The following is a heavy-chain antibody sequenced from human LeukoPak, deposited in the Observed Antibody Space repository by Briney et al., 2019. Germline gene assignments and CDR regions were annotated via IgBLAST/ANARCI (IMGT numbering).Heavy chain of an antibody. CDR2: LSSGSAYI. D-gene: IGHD3-10*01. V-gene: IGHV3-21*01. CDR3: ARDVSGISDY. Sequence: GGSLRLSCAASGFTFSSYSMNWVRPAPGQGLEWVSALSSGSAYIYYADSVKGRFTISRDNAKNSLYLQMNSLRAEDTAVYYCARDVSGISDYWGQGTLVTVSS. J-gene: IGHJ4*02. CDR1: GFTFSSYS.